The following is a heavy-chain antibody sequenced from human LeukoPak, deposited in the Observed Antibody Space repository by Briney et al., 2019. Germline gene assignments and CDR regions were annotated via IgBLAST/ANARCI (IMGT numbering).Heavy chain of an antibody. CDR2: INPSVGST. D-gene: IGHD3-3*01. CDR3: ARGMHYDFWTGYYFEY. J-gene: IGHJ4*02. CDR1: GYTCTSYY. V-gene: IGHV1-46*01. Sequence: GASVKVSCKASGYTCTSYYIHWVRQAPLQRLEWVGIINPSVGSTSYAQKFQVRVNITSFTSPSTVYMELRSLRSEDTAVYYCARGMHYDFWTGYYFEYWGQGTLVPVSS.